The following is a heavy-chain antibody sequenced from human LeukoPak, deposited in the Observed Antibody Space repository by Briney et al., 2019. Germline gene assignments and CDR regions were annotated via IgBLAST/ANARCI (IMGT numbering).Heavy chain of an antibody. J-gene: IGHJ4*02. D-gene: IGHD3-10*01. CDR2: INHSGST. V-gene: IGHV4-34*01. CDR3: ARVGRGVIITLDYYFDY. Sequence: SETLSLTCAVYGGSFSGYYWSWIRQPPGKGLEWIGEINHSGSTNYNPSLKSRVTISVDTSKNQFSLKLSSVTAADTAAYYCARVGRGVIITLDYYFDYWGQGTLVTVSS. CDR1: GGSFSGYY.